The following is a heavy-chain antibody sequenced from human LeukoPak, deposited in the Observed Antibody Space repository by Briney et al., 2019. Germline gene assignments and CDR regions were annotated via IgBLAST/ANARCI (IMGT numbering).Heavy chain of an antibody. V-gene: IGHV3-48*03. CDR3: ARSPYYFDY. CDR2: ISISGNTI. Sequence: GGSLRLSCKASGFTFNSYEMNWVRQAPGKGLEWVSYISISGNTIYYADSVKGRFTISRDNAKNSLYLQMNSLRAEDTAVYFCARSPYYFDYWGQGTLVTVSS. J-gene: IGHJ4*02. CDR1: GFTFNSYE.